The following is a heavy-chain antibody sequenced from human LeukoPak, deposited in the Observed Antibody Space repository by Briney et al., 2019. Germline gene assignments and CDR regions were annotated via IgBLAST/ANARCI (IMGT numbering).Heavy chain of an antibody. D-gene: IGHD3-3*01. CDR2: IYYSGST. J-gene: IGHJ6*03. CDR3: ARGRDFWGSFSLYYFYMDV. CDR1: GGSISSSSYY. Sequence: PSETLSLTCTVSGGSISSSSYYWGWIRQPPGKGLEWIGTIYYSGSTYYNPSLKSRVTISVDTSNNQVSLRLTSVTAADTAVYYCARGRDFWGSFSLYYFYMDVWGKGTTVTVSS. V-gene: IGHV4-39*07.